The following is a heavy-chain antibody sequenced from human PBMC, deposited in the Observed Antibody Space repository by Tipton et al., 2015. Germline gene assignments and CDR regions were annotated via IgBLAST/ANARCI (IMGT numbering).Heavy chain of an antibody. CDR1: GASINSNNW. J-gene: IGHJ4*02. CDR3: ARVPFDYFDY. V-gene: IGHV4-4*02. Sequence: TLSLTCDVSGASINSNNWWSWVRQPPGKGLEWIGEVYHGGTTNYNPSLVSRLTISVDMSKNQFSLKLSSVTAADTAVYYCARVPFDYFDYWGQGILVTVSS. CDR2: VYHGGTT.